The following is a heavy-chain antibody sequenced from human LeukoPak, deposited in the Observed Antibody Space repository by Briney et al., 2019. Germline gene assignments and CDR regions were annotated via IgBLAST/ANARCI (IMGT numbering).Heavy chain of an antibody. V-gene: IGHV3-53*01. CDR3: ANRGF. CDR1: GFTVSTDF. Sequence: GGPLRLSCAASGFTVSTDFMKWVRQAPGKGLEWVSMIQSGDRTYYAASVEGRFTISRDTSKNTLYLQMNSLRAEDTAVYYCANRGFWGQGTLVTVSS. CDR2: IQSGDRT. J-gene: IGHJ4*02.